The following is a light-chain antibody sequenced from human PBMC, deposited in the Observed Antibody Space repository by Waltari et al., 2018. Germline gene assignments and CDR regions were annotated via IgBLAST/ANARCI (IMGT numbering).Light chain of an antibody. V-gene: IGLV2-14*03. CDR2: DVT. CDR1: SSDAGSYNY. CDR3: SSYMDTTTLEL. Sequence: QSALTQPASVSGSPGQSITISCTGTSSDAGSYNYVSWYQQHPGKAPKLIIYDVTNRPSGVSNRFSGSKSGNTASLTISGLQAEDEADYYCSSYMDTTTLELFGGGTSLTVL. J-gene: IGLJ2*01.